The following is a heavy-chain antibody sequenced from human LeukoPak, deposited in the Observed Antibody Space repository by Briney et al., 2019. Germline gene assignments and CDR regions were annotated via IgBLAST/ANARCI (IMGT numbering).Heavy chain of an antibody. D-gene: IGHD2-2*01. J-gene: IGHJ4*02. Sequence: GGSLRLSCAASGFTFNRDWTAWVRQAPDKGLEGVANIKEDGSEKNYVDSVKGRFTISRHNAKNSLYLQMNSLRAEDTAVYYCARERDIVVVPAATPLDYWGQGTLVTVSS. CDR2: IKEDGSEK. CDR3: ARERDIVVVPAATPLDY. CDR1: GFTFNRDW. V-gene: IGHV3-7*01.